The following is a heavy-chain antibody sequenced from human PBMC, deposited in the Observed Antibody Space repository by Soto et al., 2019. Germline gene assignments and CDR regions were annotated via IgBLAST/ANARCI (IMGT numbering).Heavy chain of an antibody. J-gene: IGHJ4*02. CDR2: IYWDDYK. D-gene: IGHD3-16*02. CDR3: IHIFNSDSGSYRYFDY. V-gene: IGHV2-5*02. CDR1: GFSLSTTRVG. Sequence: QITLKESGPTLVKPTQTLTLTCTFSGFSLSTTRVGVGWIRQPPGKALEWLTHIYWDDYKRYSPSLKSMLTITKDTSKNQVVLTMTNMDPVDTASYYWIHIFNSDSGSYRYFDYWGQGTLVTVSS.